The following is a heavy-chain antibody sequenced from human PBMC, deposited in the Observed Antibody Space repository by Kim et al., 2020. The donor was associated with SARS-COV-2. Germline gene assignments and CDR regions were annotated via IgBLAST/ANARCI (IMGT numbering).Heavy chain of an antibody. V-gene: IGHV4-39*01. D-gene: IGHD3-9*01. CDR2: IYYSGST. CDR1: GGSISSSSYY. CDR3: ARGSGLRYFDWLLSGIDY. J-gene: IGHJ4*02. Sequence: TLSLTCTVSGGSISSSSYYWGWIRQPPGKGLEWIGSIYYSGSTYYNPSLKSRVTISVDTSKNQFSLKLSSVTAADTAVYYCARGSGLRYFDWLLSGIDYWGQGTLVTVSS.